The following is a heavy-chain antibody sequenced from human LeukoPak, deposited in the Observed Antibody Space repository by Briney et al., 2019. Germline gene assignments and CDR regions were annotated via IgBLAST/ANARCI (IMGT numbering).Heavy chain of an antibody. CDR2: IYSGGST. CDR1: GFTVNKKH. CDR3: ELFYLGSGTSDAFDI. V-gene: IGHV3-66*01. D-gene: IGHD3-10*01. J-gene: IGHJ3*02. Sequence: GGSLRLSCAASGFTVNKKHMTWARHAPGKGLERVSVIYSGGSTYYADSVKGRFTISRDNSKNTLNLQMNSLRVEDTAVYYCELFYLGSGTSDAFDIWGHGTMVTVSS.